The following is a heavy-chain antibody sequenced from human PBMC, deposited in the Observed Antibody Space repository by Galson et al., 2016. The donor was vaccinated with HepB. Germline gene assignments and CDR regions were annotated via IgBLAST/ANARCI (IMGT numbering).Heavy chain of an antibody. V-gene: IGHV4-39*01. D-gene: IGHD4-17*01. Sequence: DTLSLTCTVSGFSISSSSYYWGWIRQPPGKGLEWIGNFDYSGSTHYNPSLKSRVTMSADTSKNQFSLNLSTVTAADTAVYFCARGTHYGDFSDYWGHGTLVTVSS. CDR1: GFSISSSSYY. CDR3: ARGTHYGDFSDY. CDR2: FDYSGST. J-gene: IGHJ4*01.